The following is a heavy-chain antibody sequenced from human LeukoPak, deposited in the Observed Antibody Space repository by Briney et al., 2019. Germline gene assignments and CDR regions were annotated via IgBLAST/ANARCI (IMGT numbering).Heavy chain of an antibody. CDR1: GDSINSRSYY. Sequence: PSETLSLTCAVSGDSINSRSYYWAWIRQPPGKGLEWIGSIYHSESTYYNPSLKSRVTTSLDTSKNQFSLRLSSLTAADTAVYYCARDRLSLGAFDIWGQGTMVTVSS. J-gene: IGHJ3*02. V-gene: IGHV4-39*07. CDR2: IYHSEST. CDR3: ARDRLSLGAFDI. D-gene: IGHD7-27*01.